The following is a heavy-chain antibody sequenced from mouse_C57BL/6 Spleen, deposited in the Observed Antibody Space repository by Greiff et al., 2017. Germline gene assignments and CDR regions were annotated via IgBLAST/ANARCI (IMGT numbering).Heavy chain of an antibody. CDR3: ARTGDPYYDYDCWFAY. D-gene: IGHD2-4*01. V-gene: IGHV2-9-1*01. CDR1: GFSLTSYA. CDR2: IWTGGGT. Sequence: VQLQQSGPGLVAPSQSLSITCTVSGFSLTSYAISWVRQPPGKGLEWLGVIWTGGGTNYNSALKSRLSISKDNSKSQVFLKMNSLQTDDTARYYCARTGDPYYDYDCWFAYWGQGTLVTVSA. J-gene: IGHJ3*01.